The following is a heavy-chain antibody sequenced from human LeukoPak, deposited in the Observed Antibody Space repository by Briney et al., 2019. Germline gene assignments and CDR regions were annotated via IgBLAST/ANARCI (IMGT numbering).Heavy chain of an antibody. CDR3: VRGIMYGDYGTFDS. J-gene: IGHJ4*02. V-gene: IGHV1-2*02. CDR1: GYTFTAYF. CDR2: MNPNNGAT. D-gene: IGHD4-17*01. Sequence: GASVKVSCKPSGYTFTAYFLHWVRQASGQGFEWMGWMNPNNGATHYAQKFQGRVSMTRDTSISTAYLDLGSLGSDDSAVYFCVRGIMYGDYGTFDSWGQGTLATVSS.